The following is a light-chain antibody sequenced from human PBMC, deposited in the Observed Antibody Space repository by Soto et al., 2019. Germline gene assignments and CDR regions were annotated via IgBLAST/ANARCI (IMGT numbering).Light chain of an antibody. J-gene: IGLJ2*01. CDR2: YDD. Sequence: QPVLTQPPSVSVAPRQRVTISCSGSSSNIGNNAVNWYQQLPGKAPRLLIYYDDLVPSGVSDRFSGSRSGTSASLAIRGLQSEDEADYYCAAWDDSLNGPVFGGGTKLTVL. CDR3: AAWDDSLNGPV. V-gene: IGLV1-36*01. CDR1: SSNIGNNA.